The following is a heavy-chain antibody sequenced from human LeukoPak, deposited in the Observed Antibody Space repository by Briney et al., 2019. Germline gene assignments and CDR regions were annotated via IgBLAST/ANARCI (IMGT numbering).Heavy chain of an antibody. CDR1: GDSISTDHW. CDR2: IYHSGST. D-gene: IGHD6-13*01. Sequence: PSETLSLTCVVSGDSISTDHWWSWVRQPPGKGLEWIGEIYHSGSTNYNPSLKSRVTISIDKSNNQFSLKLSSVTAADTAVYYCARHRGKAAGKGPSDYWGQGTLVTVSS. V-gene: IGHV4-4*02. J-gene: IGHJ4*02. CDR3: ARHRGKAAGKGPSDY.